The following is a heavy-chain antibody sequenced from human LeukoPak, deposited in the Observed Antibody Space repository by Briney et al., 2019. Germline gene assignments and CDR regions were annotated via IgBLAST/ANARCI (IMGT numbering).Heavy chain of an antibody. CDR2: IYYSGST. CDR3: ARLGGGSWYGY. D-gene: IGHD6-13*01. CDR1: GGSISSHY. J-gene: IGHJ4*02. Sequence: SETLSLTCTDSGGSISSHYWSWIRQPPGTGLEGTGYIYYSGSTNYNPSLKGRVTISVGTSKNQFSLELSSVTAADTAVDYCARLGGGSWYGYWSQGTLVTVSS. V-gene: IGHV4-59*11.